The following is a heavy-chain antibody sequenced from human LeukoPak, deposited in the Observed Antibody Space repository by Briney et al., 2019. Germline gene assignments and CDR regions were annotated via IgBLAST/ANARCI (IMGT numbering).Heavy chain of an antibody. J-gene: IGHJ4*02. CDR1: GFTFSSYS. Sequence: PGGSLRLSCAASGFTFSSYSMNWVRQAPGKGLEWVSSISSSSSYIYYADSVKGRFTISRDNAKNPLYLQMNSLRAEDTAVYYCARDATVTTGYWGQGTLVTVSS. CDR3: ARDATVTTGY. V-gene: IGHV3-21*01. D-gene: IGHD4-17*01. CDR2: ISSSSSYI.